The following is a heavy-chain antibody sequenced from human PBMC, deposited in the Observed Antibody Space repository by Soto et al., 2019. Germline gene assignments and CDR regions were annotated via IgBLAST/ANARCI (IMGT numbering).Heavy chain of an antibody. CDR1: GFTFRSFA. CDR2: ISGGGSRI. J-gene: IGHJ6*02. D-gene: IGHD3-10*01. Sequence: GGSLRLSCAASGFTFRSFAMSWVRQPPGKGLEWVATISGGGSRISHADSVKGRFTISRDNSNNTQFLQMDSLRAEDTAVYYCAKDRRIWFGGMDVWGPGTTVTVSS. CDR3: AKDRRIWFGGMDV. V-gene: IGHV3-23*01.